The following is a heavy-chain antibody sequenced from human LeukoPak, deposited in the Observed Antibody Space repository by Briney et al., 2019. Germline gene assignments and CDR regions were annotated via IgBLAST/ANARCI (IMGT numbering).Heavy chain of an antibody. CDR1: GGSISSYY. J-gene: IGHJ4*02. CDR3: ARRYGSGRKDYFDY. CDR2: IYYSGSA. D-gene: IGHD3-10*01. Sequence: SETLSLTCIVSGGSISSYYWSWIRQPPGKGLEWIGYIYYSGSANYNPSLKSRVTISVDTSKNQFSLKLNSVTAADTAVYYCARRYGSGRKDYFDYWGQETLVTVSS. V-gene: IGHV4-59*01.